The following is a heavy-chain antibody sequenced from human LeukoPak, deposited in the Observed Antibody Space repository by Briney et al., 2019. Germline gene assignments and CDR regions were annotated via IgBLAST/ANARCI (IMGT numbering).Heavy chain of an antibody. CDR2: INPRGGST. CDR3: ARVGITAATADY. D-gene: IGHD6-25*01. J-gene: IGHJ4*02. Sequence: GASVKVSCKASGYTFTSYYMHWVPQAPGQGPEWMGIINPRGGSTDYAQKFQGRVTMTSDTSTSTVYMELNSLRSEDTAVYFCARVGITAATADYWGQGTLVTVSS. V-gene: IGHV1-46*01. CDR1: GYTFTSYY.